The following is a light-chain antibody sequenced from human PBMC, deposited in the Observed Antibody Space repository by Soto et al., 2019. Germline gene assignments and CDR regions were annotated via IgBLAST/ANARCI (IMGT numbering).Light chain of an antibody. CDR1: SPNVGRHA. Sequence: QTVVTQPPSASGTPGQRVTISCSGSSPNVGRHAVNWYQQLPGTAPKLLIYDNNQRPSGVPDRFSGSKSGTSASLAISGLQSEDEADYYCEAWAGSLHSHVFGTGTKLTVL. CDR3: EAWAGSLHSHV. CDR2: DNN. J-gene: IGLJ1*01. V-gene: IGLV1-44*01.